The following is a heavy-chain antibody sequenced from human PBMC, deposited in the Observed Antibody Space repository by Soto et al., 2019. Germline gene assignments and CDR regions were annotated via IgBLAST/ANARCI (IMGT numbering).Heavy chain of an antibody. D-gene: IGHD3-10*01. V-gene: IGHV4-30-2*01. CDR2: AYYGGTA. Sequence: SETLSLTCSVSGASLSSGGYSWGWFRRPPGKALEWIAYAYYGGTASYNPSLKSRVTISVDSSKNQFSLTVKSVTAADTAAYLCARGNPQLRGVFAFWGRGTQVTVSS. CDR3: ARGNPQLRGVFAF. CDR1: GASLSSGGYS. J-gene: IGHJ4*02.